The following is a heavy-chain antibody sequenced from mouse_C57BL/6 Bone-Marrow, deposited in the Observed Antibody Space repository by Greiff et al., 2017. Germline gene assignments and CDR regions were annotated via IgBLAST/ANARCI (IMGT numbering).Heavy chain of an antibody. Sequence: QVQLQQSGAELARPGASVKLSCKASGYTFTSYGISWVKQRTGQGLEWIGEIYPRSGNNYYNEKFKGKATLTADKSSSTAYMELRSLTSEDSAVYFCARSKGQLRLRFAYWGQGTLVTVSA. V-gene: IGHV1-81*01. J-gene: IGHJ3*01. D-gene: IGHD3-2*02. CDR3: ARSKGQLRLRFAY. CDR2: IYPRSGNN. CDR1: GYTFTSYG.